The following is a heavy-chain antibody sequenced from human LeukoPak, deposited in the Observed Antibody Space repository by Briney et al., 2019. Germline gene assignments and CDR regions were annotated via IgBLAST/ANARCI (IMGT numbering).Heavy chain of an antibody. J-gene: IGHJ6*02. CDR3: ARVGTTSNFYYYYGMDV. CDR2: INSDGSTT. V-gene: IGHV3-74*01. CDR1: GFTFSGYW. D-gene: IGHD2/OR15-2a*01. Sequence: GSLRLSSAASGFTFSGYWMYWVRQAPGKGLVWVSRINSDGSTTSYADSVKGRFTISRDNAKNTLYLQMNSLRAEDTAVYYCARVGTTSNFYYYYGMDVWGQGTTVTVSS.